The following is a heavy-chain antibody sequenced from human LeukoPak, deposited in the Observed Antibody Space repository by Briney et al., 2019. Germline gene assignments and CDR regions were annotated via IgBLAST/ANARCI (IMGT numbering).Heavy chain of an antibody. CDR1: GGSISSSSYY. J-gene: IGHJ3*02. V-gene: IGHV4-39*01. Sequence: SETLSLTCTVSGGSISSSSYYWGWIRQPPGKGLEWIGSIYYSGSTYYNPSLKSRVTISVDTSKNQFSLKLSSVTAADTAVYYCARRKALDYGDYADAFDIWGRGTMVTVSS. D-gene: IGHD4-17*01. CDR2: IYYSGST. CDR3: ARRKALDYGDYADAFDI.